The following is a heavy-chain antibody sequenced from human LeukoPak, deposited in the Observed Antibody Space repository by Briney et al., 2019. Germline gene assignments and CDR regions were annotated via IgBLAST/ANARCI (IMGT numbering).Heavy chain of an antibody. V-gene: IGHV1-2*02. Sequence: ASVKVYCKASGYTFTGYYMHWVRQAPGQGLEWMGWINPNSGGTNYAQKFQGRVTMTRDTSISTAYMELSRLRFDDTAVYYCARVVGYSGYDSDFDYWGQGTLVTVSS. CDR2: INPNSGGT. D-gene: IGHD5-12*01. CDR1: GYTFTGYY. CDR3: ARVVGYSGYDSDFDY. J-gene: IGHJ4*02.